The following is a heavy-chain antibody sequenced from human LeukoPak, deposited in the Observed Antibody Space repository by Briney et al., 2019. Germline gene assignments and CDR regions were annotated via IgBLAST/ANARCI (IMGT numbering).Heavy chain of an antibody. CDR3: ASYCTSTNCYTSGDY. J-gene: IGHJ4*02. Sequence: PGGSLRLSCAASGFSFSNYGMSWVRQAPGKGLEWVSVITASGGSTIYADAVKGRFTTSRDNSKNTLYLQMNSLRAEDTAVYYCASYCTSTNCYTSGDYWGQGTLVTVSS. D-gene: IGHD2-2*02. CDR1: GFSFSNYG. CDR2: ITASGGST. V-gene: IGHV3-23*01.